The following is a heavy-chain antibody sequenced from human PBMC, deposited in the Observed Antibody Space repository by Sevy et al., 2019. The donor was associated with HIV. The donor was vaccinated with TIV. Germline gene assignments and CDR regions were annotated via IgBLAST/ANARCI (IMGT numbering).Heavy chain of an antibody. J-gene: IGHJ2*01. V-gene: IGHV3-21*01. CDR2: ITIESVYI. CDR3: ARDRVQPSHWYFDL. CDR1: GFTFSNSN. D-gene: IGHD3-10*01. Sequence: GGSLRLSCAGAGFTFSNSNMNWVRQAPGKGLQWVSSITIESVYIYYADSVKGRFIISRDNAKNSVYLQMNSLRADDTAVYYCARDRVQPSHWYFDLWGRGTLVTVSS.